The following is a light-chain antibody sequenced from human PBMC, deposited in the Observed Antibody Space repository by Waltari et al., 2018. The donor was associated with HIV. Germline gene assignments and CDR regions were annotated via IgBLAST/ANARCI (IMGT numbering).Light chain of an antibody. Sequence: QSVLTQTPSLSGTPGQRVTISCSGGYSNIGSTTVNWYKQFPETAPRLLIQSNNQRPSGVPYRFSGSKSGTSASLVISELQSQDEADYHCAAWDDSLHGELFGGGTKLTVL. CDR2: SNN. CDR3: AAWDDSLHGEL. V-gene: IGLV1-44*01. J-gene: IGLJ2*01. CDR1: YSNIGSTT.